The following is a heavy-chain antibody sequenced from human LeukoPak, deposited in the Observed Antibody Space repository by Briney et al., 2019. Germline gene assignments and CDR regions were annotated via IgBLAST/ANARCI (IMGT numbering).Heavy chain of an antibody. J-gene: IGHJ3*02. CDR3: ARGGHFDSSGYYWNAFDI. CDR2: IYYTGGT. CDR1: GGSISSYY. V-gene: IGHV4-59*01. Sequence: SETLSLTCTVSGGSISSYYWTWIRQPPGKGLELIGYIYYTGGTSYNPSLKSRLTISVDTSKNQFSLRLSSVTAADTAVYYCARGGHFDSSGYYWNAFDIWGQGTMVTVSS. D-gene: IGHD3-22*01.